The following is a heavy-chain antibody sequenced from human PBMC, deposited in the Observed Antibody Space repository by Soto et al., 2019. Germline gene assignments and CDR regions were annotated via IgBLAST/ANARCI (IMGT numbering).Heavy chain of an antibody. V-gene: IGHV1-69*02. CDR1: GGTFNSYT. CDR2: IIPILDMT. CDR3: AARSCSTCTCLHQGPS. Sequence: QVQLVQSAAEMKKPGSSVKVSCKASGGTFNSYTFSWVRQAPGQGLEWMGRIIPILDMTTYSQSFQGRVTIAADKSTNTAYMELSSLTSEDKALYFCAARSCSTCTCLHQGPSWGQGTLVAVSS. D-gene: IGHD3-16*01. J-gene: IGHJ5*02.